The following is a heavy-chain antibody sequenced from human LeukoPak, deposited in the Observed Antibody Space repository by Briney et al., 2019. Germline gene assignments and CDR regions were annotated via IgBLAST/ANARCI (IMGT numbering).Heavy chain of an antibody. D-gene: IGHD2-15*01. Sequence: SETLSLTCTVSGGSISSGGYYWSWIRQHPGKGLEWIGYIYYSGSTYYNPSLKSRVTISVDTSKNQFSLKLSSVTAADTVVYYCARDLKGRRGYFDYWGQGTLVTVSS. CDR3: ARDLKGRRGYFDY. CDR2: IYYSGST. CDR1: GGSISSGGYY. V-gene: IGHV4-31*03. J-gene: IGHJ4*02.